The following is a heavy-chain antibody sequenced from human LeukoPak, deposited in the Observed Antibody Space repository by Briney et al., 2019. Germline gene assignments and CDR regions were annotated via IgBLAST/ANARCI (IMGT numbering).Heavy chain of an antibody. CDR3: AKDLSSRWYNEYYFDY. D-gene: IGHD1-14*01. J-gene: IGHJ4*02. V-gene: IGHV3-30-3*01. CDR2: ISYDGSNK. Sequence: PGRSLRLSCAASGFTFSSYAMHWVRQAPGKGLEWVAVISYDGSNKYYADSVKGRFTISRDNSKNTLYLQMNSLGVEDTAVYYCAKDLSSRWYNEYYFDYWGQGTLVTVSS. CDR1: GFTFSSYA.